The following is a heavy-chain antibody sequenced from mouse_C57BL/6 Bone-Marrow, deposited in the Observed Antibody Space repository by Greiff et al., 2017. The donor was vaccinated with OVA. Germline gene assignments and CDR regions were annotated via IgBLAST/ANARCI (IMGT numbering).Heavy chain of an antibody. CDR3: ARGGMQYYGSSYLWYFDV. CDR2: IDPANGNT. D-gene: IGHD1-1*01. Sequence: DVKLQESVAELVRPGASVKLSCTASGFNIKNTYMHWVKQRPEQGLEWIGRIDPANGNTKYAPKFQGKATITADTSSNTAYLQLSSLTSEDTAIYYWARGGMQYYGSSYLWYFDVWGTGTTVTVSS. CDR1: GFNIKNTY. J-gene: IGHJ1*03. V-gene: IGHV14-3*01.